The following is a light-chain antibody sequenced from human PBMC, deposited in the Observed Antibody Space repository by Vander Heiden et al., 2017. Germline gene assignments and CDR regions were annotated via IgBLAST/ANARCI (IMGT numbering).Light chain of an antibody. J-gene: IGKJ1*01. Sequence: DIQMTKSPSSMSASVGDRVTITCRASQSISSYLNWYQQKPGKAPKLLIYAASSLQSGVPSRFSGSGSGTDFTITISRLQPEDFATYYCQQSDSTHWTFGQGTKVEIK. CDR3: QQSDSTHWT. CDR1: QSISSY. V-gene: IGKV1-39*01. CDR2: AAS.